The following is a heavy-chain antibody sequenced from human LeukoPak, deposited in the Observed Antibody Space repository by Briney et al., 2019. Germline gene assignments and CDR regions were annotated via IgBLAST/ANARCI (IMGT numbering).Heavy chain of an antibody. J-gene: IGHJ4*02. D-gene: IGHD4-17*01. Sequence: DSVKLSCNASGHTFSTYDINRVRQATRQRLEWRRRMNPNSGNTVYTKEFQSRDTLTRNTSISTAYMELSSLRSEDTAVYYCARASVTTQGFFGVDDWGQGTLVTVSS. CDR3: ARASVTTQGFFGVDD. CDR2: MNPNSGNT. V-gene: IGHV1-8*01. CDR1: GHTFSTYD.